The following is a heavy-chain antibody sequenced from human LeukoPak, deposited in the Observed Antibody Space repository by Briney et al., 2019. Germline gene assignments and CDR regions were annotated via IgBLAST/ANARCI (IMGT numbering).Heavy chain of an antibody. J-gene: IGHJ4*02. CDR1: GGSFSGYY. Sequence: SETLSLTCAVYGGSFSGYYWSWIRQPPGKGLEWIGEINHSGSTNYNPSLKSRVTISVDTSKNQFSLKLSSVTAADTAVYYCARRGVNYDYVWGSYRRSYYFDYWGQGTLVTVSS. V-gene: IGHV4-34*01. CDR3: ARRGVNYDYVWGSYRRSYYFDY. D-gene: IGHD3-16*02. CDR2: INHSGST.